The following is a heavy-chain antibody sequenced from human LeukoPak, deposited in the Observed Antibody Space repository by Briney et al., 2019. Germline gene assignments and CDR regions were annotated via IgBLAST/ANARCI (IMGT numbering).Heavy chain of an antibody. V-gene: IGHV4-4*07. D-gene: IGHD6-13*01. J-gene: IGHJ4*02. CDR3: ARDHDSWRSDY. CDR1: GGSISSYY. Sequence: PSETLSLTCTVSGGSISSYYRSWIRQPAGKGLEWIGRIYTSGSTNYNPSLKTRVTMSADTSKNQFSLKLSSVTAADTAVYYCARDHDSWRSDYWGQGTLVTVSS. CDR2: IYTSGST.